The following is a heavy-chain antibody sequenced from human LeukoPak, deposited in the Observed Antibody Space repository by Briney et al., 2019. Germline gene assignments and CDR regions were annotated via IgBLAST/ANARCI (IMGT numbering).Heavy chain of an antibody. Sequence: AKTLSLTCAVSGYSISSGYYWGWIRQPPGKGLEYIGSVHHSADTYYNPSLKSRVTMSIDTSKNQFSLNLNSVTAADTAVYYCARYGHWFDPWGQGTLVTVSS. J-gene: IGHJ5*02. CDR3: ARYGHWFDP. CDR1: GYSISSGYY. D-gene: IGHD3-10*01. CDR2: VHHSADT. V-gene: IGHV4-38-2*01.